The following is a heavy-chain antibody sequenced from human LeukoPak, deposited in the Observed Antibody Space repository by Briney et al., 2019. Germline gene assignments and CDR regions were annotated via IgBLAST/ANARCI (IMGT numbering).Heavy chain of an antibody. CDR1: GGSFSGYY. Sequence: SETLSLTCAVYGGSFSGYYWSWIRQPPGKGLEWIGEINHSGSTNYNPSLKSRVTISVDTSKNQFSLKLSSVTAADTAVYYCARGYYYGSGSYYSWGQGTLVTVSS. CDR3: ARGYYYGSGSYYS. CDR2: INHSGST. J-gene: IGHJ4*02. D-gene: IGHD3-10*01. V-gene: IGHV4-34*01.